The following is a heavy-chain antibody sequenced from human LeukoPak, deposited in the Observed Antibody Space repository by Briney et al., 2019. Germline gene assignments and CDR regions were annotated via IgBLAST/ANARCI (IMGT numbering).Heavy chain of an antibody. D-gene: IGHD3-22*01. V-gene: IGHV4-34*01. CDR2: INHSGST. J-gene: IGHJ4*02. CDR1: GGSFSGYY. CDR3: ARISQYYYDSSGYSFDY. Sequence: PSETLSLTCAVYGGSFSGYYWSWIRQPPGKGLEWIGEINHSGSTNYNPSLKSRVTISVDTSKNQFSLKLSSVTAADTAVYYCARISQYYYDSSGYSFDYWGQGTLVTVSS.